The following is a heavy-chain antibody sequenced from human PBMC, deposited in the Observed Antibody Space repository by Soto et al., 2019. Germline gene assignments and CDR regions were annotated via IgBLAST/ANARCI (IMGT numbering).Heavy chain of an antibody. CDR2: ISSSSYI. CDR1: GFTFSSYS. J-gene: IGHJ5*02. V-gene: IGHV3-21*01. D-gene: IGHD3-22*01. Sequence: GSLRLSCAASGFTFSSYSMNWVRQAPGKGLEWVSSISSSSYIYYADSVKGRFTISRDNAKNSLYLQMNSLRAEDTAVYYCARSPDPLIVVVITSNWFDPWGQGTLVTVSS. CDR3: ARSPDPLIVVVITSNWFDP.